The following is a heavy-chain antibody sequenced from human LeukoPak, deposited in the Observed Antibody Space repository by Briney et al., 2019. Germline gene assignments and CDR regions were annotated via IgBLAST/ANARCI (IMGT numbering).Heavy chain of an antibody. CDR1: GLTLTRYG. J-gene: IGHJ6*02. V-gene: IGHV3-33*01. Sequence: PGGSLRLSCEVSGLTLTRYGTHWVRRARGKGLEWGGVVWRGGSHHAYAGPVKGRFTNSTAHPKNMLYLQMNGLRAEDTALYYCARDRTYCSSTSCTRLGMDIWGQGTMVTVSS. D-gene: IGHD2-2*01. CDR3: ARDRTYCSSTSCTRLGMDI. CDR2: VWRGGSHH.